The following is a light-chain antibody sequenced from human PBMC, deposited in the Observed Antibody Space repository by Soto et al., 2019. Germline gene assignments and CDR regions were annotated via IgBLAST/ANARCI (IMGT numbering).Light chain of an antibody. CDR2: GNS. J-gene: IGLJ1*01. V-gene: IGLV1-40*01. Sequence: QSVLTQPPSVSGAPGQRVTISCTGRSSNIGAGYDVHWYQQLPGTAPKLLIYGNSNRPSGVPDRFSGSKSGTSAALAITGLQAEDEADYYCRSHDSSLSSYVFGTGTKVTVL. CDR3: RSHDSSLSSYV. CDR1: SSNIGAGYD.